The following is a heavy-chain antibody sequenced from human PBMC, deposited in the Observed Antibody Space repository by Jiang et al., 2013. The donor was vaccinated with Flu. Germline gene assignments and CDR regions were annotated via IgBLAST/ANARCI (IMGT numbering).Heavy chain of an antibody. D-gene: IGHD5-12*01. CDR1: GGSISSSSYY. CDR2: IYYSGST. CDR3: ARLYSGYDGGWFDP. Sequence: LLKPSETLSLTCTVSGGSISSSSYYWGWIRQPPGKGLEWIGSIYYSGSTYYNPSLKSRVTISVDTSKNQFSLKLSSVTAADTAVYYCARLYSGYDGGWFDPWGQGTLVTVSS. V-gene: IGHV4-39*01. J-gene: IGHJ5*02.